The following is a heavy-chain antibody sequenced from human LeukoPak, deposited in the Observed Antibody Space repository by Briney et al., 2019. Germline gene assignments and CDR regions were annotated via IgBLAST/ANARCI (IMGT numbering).Heavy chain of an antibody. CDR2: VHPDGKNT. Sequence: GGSLRLSCAASGFTFSNYWMDWVRQAPGKGLVWVSRVHPDGKNTAYADSVKGRFTISRDNARNTLFLQMNSLRAEDAAVYYCATYVDTVRYDAFDVWGQGTMVTVSS. D-gene: IGHD5-18*01. CDR1: GFTFSNYW. CDR3: ATYVDTVRYDAFDV. J-gene: IGHJ3*01. V-gene: IGHV3-74*01.